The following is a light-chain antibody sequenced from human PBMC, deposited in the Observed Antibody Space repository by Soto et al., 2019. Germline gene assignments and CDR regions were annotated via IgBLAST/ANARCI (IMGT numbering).Light chain of an antibody. V-gene: IGKV1-39*01. CDR2: AAS. CDR1: QNINSY. J-gene: IGKJ2*01. CDR3: QQSYSTPYT. Sequence: DIQMTQSPSSLSASVGDRVTITCRASQNINSYLSWYQQKPGKAPNLLIYAASSLQSGVPSRFSGSGSGTDFTLTISSLQPGDLAIYYCQQSYSTPYTFGQGTKLDIK.